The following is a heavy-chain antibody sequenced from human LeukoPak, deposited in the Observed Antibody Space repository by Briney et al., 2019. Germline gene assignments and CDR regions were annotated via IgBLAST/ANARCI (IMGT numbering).Heavy chain of an antibody. V-gene: IGHV4-59*08. D-gene: IGHD4-17*01. Sequence: SETLSLTCTVSGGSISSYYWSWIRQRPGKRLEWIGYVYYTGRTNYNPSLRGRVTISVDTSKNQFSLKLSSVTAADTAMYYCARSKDLTTVTTDYWGQGTLVTVSS. CDR1: GGSISSYY. CDR2: VYYTGRT. J-gene: IGHJ4*02. CDR3: ARSKDLTTVTTDY.